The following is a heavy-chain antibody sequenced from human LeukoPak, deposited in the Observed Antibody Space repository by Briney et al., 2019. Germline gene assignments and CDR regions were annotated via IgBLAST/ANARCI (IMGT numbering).Heavy chain of an antibody. Sequence: ASVKVSCKASEYTFTDYYMHWVRQAPGQGLEWMGWLNPKSRATNYAQNFQGRVTLTRDTSISTAYMELSSLRSDDTAVYYCARGVDTAIIPYYYYYMDVWGIGTTVTVSS. CDR3: ARGVDTAIIPYYYYYMDV. D-gene: IGHD5-18*01. V-gene: IGHV1-2*02. CDR1: EYTFTDYY. J-gene: IGHJ6*03. CDR2: LNPKSRAT.